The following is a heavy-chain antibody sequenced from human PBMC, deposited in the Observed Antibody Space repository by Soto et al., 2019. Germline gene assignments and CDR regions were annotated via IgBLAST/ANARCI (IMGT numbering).Heavy chain of an antibody. CDR2: IYHSGST. V-gene: IGHV4-30-2*01. D-gene: IGHD1-26*01. Sequence: SETLSLTCAVSGGSISSGGYSWSWIRQPPGKGLEWIGYIYHSGSTYYNPSLKSRVTISVDRSKNQFSLKLSSVTAADTAVYYCARVSGSGSKRIDYWGQGTLVTVSS. CDR1: GGSISSGGYS. CDR3: ARVSGSGSKRIDY. J-gene: IGHJ4*02.